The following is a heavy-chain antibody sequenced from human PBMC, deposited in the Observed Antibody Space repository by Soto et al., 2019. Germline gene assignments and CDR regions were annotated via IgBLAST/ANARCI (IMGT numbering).Heavy chain of an antibody. D-gene: IGHD4-4*01. Sequence: PSETLSLTCTVSGGSVSSGSYYWSWIRQPPGKGLEWIGYIYYSGSTNYNPSLKSRVTISVDTSKNQFSLKLSSVTAADTAVYYCAKYSNHNYYYYGMDVWGQGTTVTVSS. J-gene: IGHJ6*02. CDR2: IYYSGST. CDR3: AKYSNHNYYYYGMDV. V-gene: IGHV4-61*01. CDR1: GGSVSSGSYY.